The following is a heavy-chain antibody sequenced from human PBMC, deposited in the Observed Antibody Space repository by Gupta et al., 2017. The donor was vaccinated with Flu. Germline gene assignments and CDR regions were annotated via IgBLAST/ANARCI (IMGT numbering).Heavy chain of an antibody. CDR3: VASWDNRDYLDS. CDR2: INSSSSYR. Sequence: FSTYSMNWVRQVAGKGLEWVSFINSSSSYRYYADSMKGRFTIVRDKVNNSLYLHMNILTVDDTHVYYWVASWDNRDYLDSWGQGTPVTVSS. J-gene: IGHJ4*02. CDR1: FSTYS. D-gene: IGHD2-21*01. V-gene: IGHV3-21*01.